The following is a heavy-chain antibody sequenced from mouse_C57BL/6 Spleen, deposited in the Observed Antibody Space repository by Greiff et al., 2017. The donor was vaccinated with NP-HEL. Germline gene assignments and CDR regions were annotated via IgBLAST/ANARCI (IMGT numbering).Heavy chain of an antibody. J-gene: IGHJ4*01. CDR1: GFTFSSYA. Sequence: EVQLVESGGGLVKPGGSLKLSCAASGFTFSSYAMSWVRQTPEKRLEWVATISDGGSYTYYPDNVKGRFTISRDNAKNNLYLQMSHLKSEDTAMYYCARDGGGNYVNYAMDYWGQGTSVTVSS. CDR3: ARDGGGNYVNYAMDY. CDR2: ISDGGSYT. D-gene: IGHD2-1*01. V-gene: IGHV5-4*01.